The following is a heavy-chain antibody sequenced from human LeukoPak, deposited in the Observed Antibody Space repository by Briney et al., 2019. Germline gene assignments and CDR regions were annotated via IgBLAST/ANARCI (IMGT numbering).Heavy chain of an antibody. J-gene: IGHJ4*02. D-gene: IGHD3-22*01. CDR1: GFTFSSYW. CDR3: ARVLGTFYYGCSGQDY. V-gene: IGHV3-74*01. CDR2: INSDGSSK. Sequence: GGSLRLSCAASGFTFSSYWMHWVRQAPGKGLVWVSRINSDGSSKSYADSVKGRFTISKDNAKNTLYLQMNSLTAEDTAVYYCARVLGTFYYGCSGQDYWGQGTLVTVSS.